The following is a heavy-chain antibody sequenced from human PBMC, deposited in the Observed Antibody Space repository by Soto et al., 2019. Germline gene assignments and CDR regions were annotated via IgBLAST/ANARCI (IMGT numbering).Heavy chain of an antibody. D-gene: IGHD3-3*01. J-gene: IGHJ4*02. CDR2: INPNSGGT. Sequence: ASVKVSCKASGYTFTGYYMHWVRQAPGQGLEWMGWINPNSGGTNYAQKFRGWVTMTRDTSISNSYMELSRLRSDDTALFYCARAGGYYDFWSGYYEFDYGGQGTLVTVSS. V-gene: IGHV1-2*04. CDR3: ARAGGYYDFWSGYYEFDY. CDR1: GYTFTGYY.